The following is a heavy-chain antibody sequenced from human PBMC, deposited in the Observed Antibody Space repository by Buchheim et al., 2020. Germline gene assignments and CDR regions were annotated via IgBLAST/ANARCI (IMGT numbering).Heavy chain of an antibody. CDR2: ISGSGGST. CDR3: AKDVTIFGVVIIGYFDY. CDR1: GFTFSSYA. Sequence: EVQLLESGGGLVQPGGSLRLSCAASGFTFSSYAMSWVRQAPGKGLEWVSAISGSGGSTYYADSVKGRFTISSDNSKNTLYLQMNSLRAEDTAVYYCAKDVTIFGVVIIGYFDYWGQGTL. V-gene: IGHV3-23*01. J-gene: IGHJ4*02. D-gene: IGHD3-3*01.